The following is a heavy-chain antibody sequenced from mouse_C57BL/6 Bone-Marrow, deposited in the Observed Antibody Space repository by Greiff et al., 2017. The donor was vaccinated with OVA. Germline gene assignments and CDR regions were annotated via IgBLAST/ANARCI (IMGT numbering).Heavy chain of an antibody. D-gene: IGHD2-4*01. CDR3: APMITTGGYWYFDV. V-gene: IGHV1-81*01. J-gene: IGHJ1*03. CDR2: IYPRSGNT. CDR1: GYTFTSYG. Sequence: QVQLQQSGAELARPGASVKLSCKASGYTFTSYGISWVKQRTGQGLEWIGEIYPRSGNTYYNEKFKGKATLTADKSSSTAYMELRSLTSEDSAVYFCAPMITTGGYWYFDVWGTGTTVTVSS.